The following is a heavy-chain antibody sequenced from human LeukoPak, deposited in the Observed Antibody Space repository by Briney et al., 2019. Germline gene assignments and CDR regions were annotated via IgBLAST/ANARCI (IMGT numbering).Heavy chain of an antibody. CDR1: GGSISSGGYF. J-gene: IGHJ4*02. Sequence: SQTLSLTCAVSGGSISSGGYFWSWIRQPPGKGLEWIGEISHSGSTTYNPSLRSRVTISGDTSKKQFSLKLSSVTAADTAVYYCVRQATPHGHFDYWGQGILVTVSS. CDR2: ISHSGST. D-gene: IGHD2-15*01. CDR3: VRQATPHGHFDY. V-gene: IGHV4-30-2*01.